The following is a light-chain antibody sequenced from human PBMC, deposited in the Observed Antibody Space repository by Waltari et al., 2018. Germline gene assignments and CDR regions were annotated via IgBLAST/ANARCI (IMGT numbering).Light chain of an antibody. J-gene: IGLJ2*01. Sequence: QSALTQPPSASGSPGQSVTISCTGTSSDDGGNNFVSWYQQYPGQAPKVIIYEATKRPSGVPDRFSGSKSGNTASLTVSGLQAEDEADYYCSSYGNRNVVFGGGTKVTVL. V-gene: IGLV2-8*01. CDR1: SSDDGGNNF. CDR3: SSYGNRNVV. CDR2: EAT.